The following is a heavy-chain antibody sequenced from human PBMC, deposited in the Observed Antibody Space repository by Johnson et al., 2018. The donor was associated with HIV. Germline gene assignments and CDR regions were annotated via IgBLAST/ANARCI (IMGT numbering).Heavy chain of an antibody. D-gene: IGHD1-26*01. CDR3: ARESASSGRYSGAFDF. CDR2: IYSGGST. CDR1: GFTVSSNH. J-gene: IGHJ3*01. V-gene: IGHV3-66*01. Sequence: VQLVESGGGLVQPGGSLRLSCAASGFTVSSNHMSWVRQAPGKGLEWVSIIYSGGSTYYTDSVKGRFTISRDNSKNTLYLQMNSLRAEDTAVYYCARESASSGRYSGAFDFWGQGTMVTVSS.